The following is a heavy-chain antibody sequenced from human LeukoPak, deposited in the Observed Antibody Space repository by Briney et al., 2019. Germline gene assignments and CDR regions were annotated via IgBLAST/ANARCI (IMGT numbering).Heavy chain of an antibody. CDR3: VKSAGKDGYRDVFDI. D-gene: IGHD5-24*01. V-gene: IGHV3-23*01. CDR1: GITFSNSA. J-gene: IGHJ3*02. CDR2: ITKSGDQT. Sequence: GGSLRLSCVPSGITFSNSALSWVRQAPGKGLEWVSTITKSGDQTHYADSVRGLFTISRDIFKNTLYLQMNSLRAEDTAVYHCVKSAGKDGYRDVFDIWGQGTVVTVSS.